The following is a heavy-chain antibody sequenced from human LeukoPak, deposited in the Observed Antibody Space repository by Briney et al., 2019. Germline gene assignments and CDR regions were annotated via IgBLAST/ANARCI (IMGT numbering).Heavy chain of an antibody. J-gene: IGHJ4*02. CDR2: ISGGGHNT. D-gene: IGHD6-13*01. CDR1: GFTLSSYA. CDR3: AKDRSSWYYPFDY. V-gene: IGHV3-23*01. Sequence: PGGSLRLSCAASGFTLSSYALSWVRQAPGEGLEWVSVISGGGHNTYYADSVKGRFTISRDNSKNILYLHMSSLRAADTAVYYCAKDRSSWYYPFDYWGQGTLVTVSS.